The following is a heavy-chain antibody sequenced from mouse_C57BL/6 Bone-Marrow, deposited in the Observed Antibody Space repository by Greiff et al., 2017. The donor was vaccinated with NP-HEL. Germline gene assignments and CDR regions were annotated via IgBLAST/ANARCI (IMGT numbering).Heavy chain of an antibody. CDR2: IYPGTSDT. D-gene: IGHD1-1*01. V-gene: IGHV1-5*01. Sequence: VQLQQSGTVLVRPGASVKMSCTTSGYTFTSYWMHWVKQRPGQGLEWIGAIYPGTSDTSYNQKFKGKATLSAVTSAITAYMELSSLTNEDSAVYYYTRGFITAVGDYYALDDWGQGTSVTVSS. J-gene: IGHJ4*01. CDR1: GYTFTSYW. CDR3: TRGFITAVGDYYALDD.